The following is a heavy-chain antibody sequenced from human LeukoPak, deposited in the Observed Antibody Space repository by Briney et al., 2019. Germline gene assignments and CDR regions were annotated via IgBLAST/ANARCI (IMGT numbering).Heavy chain of an antibody. D-gene: IGHD2-2*01. Sequence: GGSLRLSCAASGFTFSSYGMSWVRQAPGKGLEWVSAISGSGGSTYYADSVKGRFTISRDNSKNTLYLQMNSLRAEDTAVYYCARVPTSLRGGVTTLLVPAAKQSWFDPWGQGTLVTVSS. CDR1: GFTFSSYG. CDR3: ARVPTSLRGGVTTLLVPAAKQSWFDP. V-gene: IGHV3-23*01. CDR2: ISGSGGST. J-gene: IGHJ5*02.